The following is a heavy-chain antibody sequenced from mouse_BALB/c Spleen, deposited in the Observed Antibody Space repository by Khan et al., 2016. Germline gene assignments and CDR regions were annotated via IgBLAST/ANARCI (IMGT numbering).Heavy chain of an antibody. V-gene: IGHV9-3-1*01. CDR3: ARYRYYYGSSRYFDV. CDR2: INTYSGES. D-gene: IGHD1-1*01. Sequence: QIQLVQSGPELKKPGKTVKISCKASGYTFTNYGMNWVKQAPGKGLKWMGWINTYSGESTYADDFKGRFAFSLETSANTAYLQINNLKNEDTATYLCARYRYYYGSSRYFDVWGAGTTVTVSS. CDR1: GYTFTNYG. J-gene: IGHJ1*01.